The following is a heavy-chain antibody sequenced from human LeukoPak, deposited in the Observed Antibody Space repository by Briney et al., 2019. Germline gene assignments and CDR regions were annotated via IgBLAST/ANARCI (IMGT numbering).Heavy chain of an antibody. D-gene: IGHD6-13*01. CDR1: GYTFTSYY. CDR3: ARARSYSSSWPYLDY. V-gene: IGHV1-2*04. Sequence: ASVKVSCKASGYTFTSYYMHWVRQAPGQGLEWMGWINPNSGGTNYAQKFQGWVTMTRDTSISTAYMELSRLRSDDTAVYYCARARSYSSSWPYLDYWGQGTLVTVSS. J-gene: IGHJ4*02. CDR2: INPNSGGT.